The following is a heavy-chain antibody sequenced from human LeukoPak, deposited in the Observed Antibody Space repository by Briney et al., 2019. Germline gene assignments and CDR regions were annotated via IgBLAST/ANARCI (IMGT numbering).Heavy chain of an antibody. CDR1: GFTFSSYA. Sequence: GGSLRLSCAASGFTFSSYAMHPVRQAPAKGLEYVSAISSNGGSTYYANSVKGRFTISRDNSKNTLYLQMGSLRAEDMAVYYCARVGDDFWGGFDYWGQGTLVTVSS. D-gene: IGHD3-3*01. J-gene: IGHJ4*02. V-gene: IGHV3-64*01. CDR2: ISSNGGST. CDR3: ARVGDDFWGGFDY.